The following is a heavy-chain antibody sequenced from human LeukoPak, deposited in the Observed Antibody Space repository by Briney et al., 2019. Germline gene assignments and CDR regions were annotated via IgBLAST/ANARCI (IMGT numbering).Heavy chain of an antibody. J-gene: IGHJ4*02. CDR2: INVYNGNT. V-gene: IGHV1-18*01. CDR3: ARGAYRYDFLFDH. D-gene: IGHD5-18*01. Sequence: ASVKVSCKASGYTFTTYGISWVRQAPGQGLEWMGWINVYNGNTNYGQKLQGRVTMTTDTSTSTAYMELRSLRSDDTAVYYCARGAYRYDFLFDHWGQGTLVTVSS. CDR1: GYTFTTYG.